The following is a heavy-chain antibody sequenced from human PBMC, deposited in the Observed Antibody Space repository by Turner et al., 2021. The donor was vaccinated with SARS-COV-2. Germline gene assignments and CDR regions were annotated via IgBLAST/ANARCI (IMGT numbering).Heavy chain of an antibody. CDR1: GFTFSSYV. CDR2: IAYDGSNK. D-gene: IGHD3-10*01. Sequence: QVQLVDSGGGVVQPASSLRLSCAASGFTFSSYVIHWVRQATGKGLEWVAVIAYDGSNKYYADSVKGRFTISRDNSKNTLYLQMNSLRAEDTAVYYCARDTGDFDLWGRGTLVTVSS. J-gene: IGHJ2*01. CDR3: ARDTGDFDL. V-gene: IGHV3-30-3*01.